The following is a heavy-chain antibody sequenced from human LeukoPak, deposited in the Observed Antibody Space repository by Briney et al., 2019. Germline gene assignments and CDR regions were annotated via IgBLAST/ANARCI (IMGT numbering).Heavy chain of an antibody. Sequence: SETLSLTCAVYGGSFSGYYWSWIRQPPGKGLEWIGSIYHSGSTYYNPSLKSRVTISVDTSKNQFSLKLSSVTAADTAVYYCARVGYYYDSSGYYPFDYWGQGTLVTVSS. CDR2: IYHSGST. D-gene: IGHD3-22*01. J-gene: IGHJ4*02. CDR3: ARVGYYYDSSGYYPFDY. V-gene: IGHV4-34*01. CDR1: GGSFSGYY.